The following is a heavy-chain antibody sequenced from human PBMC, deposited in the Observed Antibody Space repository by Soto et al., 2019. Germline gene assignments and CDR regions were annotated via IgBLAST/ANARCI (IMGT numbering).Heavy chain of an antibody. CDR1: GGSFSGYY. D-gene: IGHD6-6*01. V-gene: IGHV4-34*01. CDR3: ARGRKAARPGSTHLDY. CDR2: INHSGST. J-gene: IGHJ4*02. Sequence: SETLSLTCAVYGGSFSGYYWSWIRQPPGKGLEWIGEINHSGSTNYNPSLKSRVTISVDTSKNQFSLKLSSVTAADTAVYYCARGRKAARPGSTHLDYWGQGTLVTVSS.